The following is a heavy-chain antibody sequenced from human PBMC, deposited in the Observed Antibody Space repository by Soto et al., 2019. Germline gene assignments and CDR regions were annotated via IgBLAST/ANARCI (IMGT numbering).Heavy chain of an antibody. CDR3: ARDVSPGSRSLYLDAFDI. D-gene: IGHD3-10*01. J-gene: IGHJ3*02. CDR1: GFTLSAYC. CDR2: INRDGSKK. Sequence: EVQLEESGGDLVQPGGSLRLSCAASGFTLSAYCMTWVRQAPGKGLEWVANINRDGSKKSYLDSVRGRFTISRDNVGNSLYLQMDSLRADDTALYYCARDVSPGSRSLYLDAFDIWGQGTMVTVSS. V-gene: IGHV3-7*05.